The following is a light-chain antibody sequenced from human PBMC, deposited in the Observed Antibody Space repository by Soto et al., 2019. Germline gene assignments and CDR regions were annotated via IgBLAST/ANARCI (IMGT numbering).Light chain of an antibody. CDR2: DAS. J-gene: IGKJ5*01. Sequence: EIVLTQYPATLSLSPGERATLSCRASQSVSRYLAWYQQRPGQAPRLLIYDASKRATDIPARFAGSGSGTDFTLTISSLEPEDFAVYYCQQRSNWPTVGQGTRLEIK. V-gene: IGKV3-11*01. CDR3: QQRSNWPT. CDR1: QSVSRY.